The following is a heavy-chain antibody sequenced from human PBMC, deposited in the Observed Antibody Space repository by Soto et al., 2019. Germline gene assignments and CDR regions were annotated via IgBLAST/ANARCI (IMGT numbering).Heavy chain of an antibody. D-gene: IGHD6-13*01. CDR3: GRIPPGTSLIDS. CDR2: IFPLDSYT. Sequence: GESLKISCKVSGYSFSTYWIGWVRQMPGKGLEWMGIIFPLDSYTRYRPSFQGQVTMSVDKSSSTAYLQWNSLKASDSAMYYCGRIPPGTSLIDSWGQGTLVTVSS. J-gene: IGHJ4*02. V-gene: IGHV5-51*01. CDR1: GYSFSTYW.